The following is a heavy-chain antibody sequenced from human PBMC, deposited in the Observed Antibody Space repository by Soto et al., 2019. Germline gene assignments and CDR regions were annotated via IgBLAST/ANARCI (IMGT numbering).Heavy chain of an antibody. D-gene: IGHD2-21*02. V-gene: IGHV1-3*01. J-gene: IGHJ4*02. Sequence: GALVKVSCKASGGTFRSYTISWVRQAPGQRLEWMGWINAGNGNTKYSQKFQGRVTITRDTSASTAYMELSSLRSEDTAVYYCARSIVVVTALDYWGQGTLVTVSS. CDR2: INAGNGNT. CDR3: ARSIVVVTALDY. CDR1: GGTFRSYT.